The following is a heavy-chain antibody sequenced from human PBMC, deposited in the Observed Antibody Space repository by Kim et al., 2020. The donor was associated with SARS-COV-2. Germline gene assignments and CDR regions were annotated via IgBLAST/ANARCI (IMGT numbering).Heavy chain of an antibody. J-gene: IGHJ4*02. CDR1: GGSISSSSYY. D-gene: IGHD3-3*01. CDR3: ARQQARITIFGVVIAYFDY. V-gene: IGHV4-39*01. CDR2: IYYSGST. Sequence: SETLSLTCTVSGGSISSSSYYWGWIRQPPGKGLEWIGSIYYSGSTYYNPSLKIRVTLSVDTSKNQFSLKLGSVTAADTAVYYCARQQARITIFGVVIAYFDYWAQGTLVTVS.